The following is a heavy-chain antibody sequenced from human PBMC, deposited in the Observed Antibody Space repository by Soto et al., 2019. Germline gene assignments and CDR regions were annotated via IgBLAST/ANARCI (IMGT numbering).Heavy chain of an antibody. CDR3: ARGGTPIAY. CDR1: GYTFTNFG. CDR2: ISAYNGNT. Sequence: QVQLVQSGAEVKKPGASVKVSCKTSGYTFTNFGLSWVRQAPGQGLEWMGWISAYNGNTNYAQNFQGRVTMTTDTATSTASMELRSLRSDATAVYYCARGGTPIAYWGQGTLVTVSS. D-gene: IGHD3-16*01. V-gene: IGHV1-18*01. J-gene: IGHJ4*02.